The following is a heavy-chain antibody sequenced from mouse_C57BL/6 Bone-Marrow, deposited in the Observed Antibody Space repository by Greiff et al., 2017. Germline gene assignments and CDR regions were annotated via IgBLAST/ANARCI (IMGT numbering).Heavy chain of an antibody. J-gene: IGHJ4*01. CDR1: GFTFSSYG. CDR3: ARQGGLLGAMDY. D-gene: IGHD3-3*01. CDR2: ISSGGSYT. Sequence: EVQWVESGGDLVKPGGSLKLSCAASGFTFSSYGMSWVRQTPDKRLEWVATISSGGSYTYYPDSVKGRFTISRDNAKNTLYLQMSSLKSEDTAMYYCARQGGLLGAMDYWGQGTSVTVSS. V-gene: IGHV5-6*01.